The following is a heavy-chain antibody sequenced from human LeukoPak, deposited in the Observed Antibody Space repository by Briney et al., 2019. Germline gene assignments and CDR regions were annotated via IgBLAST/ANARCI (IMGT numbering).Heavy chain of an antibody. D-gene: IGHD3-10*01. CDR2: IKSKTDGGTT. J-gene: IGHJ4*02. CDR1: GFTFSSYS. CDR3: TTDGILLWFGELSLDY. Sequence: PGGSLRLSCAASGFTFSSYSMSWVRQAPGKGLEWVGRIKSKTDGGTTDYAAPVKGRFTISRDDSKNTLYLQMNSLKTEDTAVYYCTTDGILLWFGELSLDYWGQGTLVTVSS. V-gene: IGHV3-15*01.